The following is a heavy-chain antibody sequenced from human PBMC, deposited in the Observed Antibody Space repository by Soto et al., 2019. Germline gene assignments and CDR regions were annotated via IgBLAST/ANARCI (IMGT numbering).Heavy chain of an antibody. CDR1: GYTFTSYG. D-gene: IGHD6-13*01. J-gene: IGHJ4*02. Sequence: EASVKVSCKASGYTFTSYGISWARQAPGQGLEWMGWISAYNGNTNYAQKLQGRVTMTTDTSTSTAYMELRSLRSDDTAVYYCARVMSLAAAGPGDYWGQGTLVTVSS. CDR3: ARVMSLAAAGPGDY. V-gene: IGHV1-18*01. CDR2: ISAYNGNT.